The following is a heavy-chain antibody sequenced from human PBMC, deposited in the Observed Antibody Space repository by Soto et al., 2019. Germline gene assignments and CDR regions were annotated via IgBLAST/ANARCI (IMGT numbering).Heavy chain of an antibody. V-gene: IGHV3-48*03. D-gene: IGHD3-3*01. CDR2: ISSSGSTI. CDR3: VRGVNLLRTEKTLEHDFWSGAFDY. J-gene: IGHJ4*02. Sequence: GGSLRLSCAASGFTFSSYEMNWVRQAPGKGLEWVSYISSSGSTIYYADSVKGRFTISRDNAKNSLYLQMNSLRAEDTAVYYCVRGVNLLRTEKTLEHDFWSGAFDYWGQGTLVTVSS. CDR1: GFTFSSYE.